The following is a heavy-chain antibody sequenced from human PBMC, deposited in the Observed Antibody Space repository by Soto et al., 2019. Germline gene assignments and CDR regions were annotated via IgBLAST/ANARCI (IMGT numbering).Heavy chain of an antibody. CDR2: INPSDGTT. Sequence: QVQLVQSGAEVTKPGASVKVSCKASGYSFSRYFIQWVRQAPGQGLEWMGIINPSDGTTSYIPKYQGRVIMTRDTSTSTVYMELSSLRSEDTVIYYCSRSITGSLEWLFDYWGQGTLVTVSS. V-gene: IGHV1-46*01. CDR3: SRSITGSLEWLFDY. CDR1: GYSFSRYF. J-gene: IGHJ4*02. D-gene: IGHD3-3*01.